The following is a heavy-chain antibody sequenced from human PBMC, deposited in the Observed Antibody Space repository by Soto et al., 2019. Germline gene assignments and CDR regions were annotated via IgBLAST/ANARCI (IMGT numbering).Heavy chain of an antibody. V-gene: IGHV5-10-1*01. CDR3: ARVDDCTNGVCYMMPMDV. CDR2: IDPSDSYT. D-gene: IGHD2-8*01. CDR1: GYSFTSYW. J-gene: IGHJ6*02. Sequence: GESLKISCKGSGYSFTSYWISWVRQMPGKGLEWMGRIDPSDSYTNYSPSFQGHVTISADKSISTAYLQWSSLKASDTAMYYCARVDDCTNGVCYMMPMDVWGQGTTVTVSS.